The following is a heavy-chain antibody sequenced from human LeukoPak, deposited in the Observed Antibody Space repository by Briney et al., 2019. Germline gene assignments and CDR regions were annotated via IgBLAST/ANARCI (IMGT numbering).Heavy chain of an antibody. D-gene: IGHD3-3*01. CDR1: GYSFTSYW. CDR2: IYPGDSDT. Sequence: GESLKISCKGSGYSFTSYWIGWVRQMPGKGLEWMGIIYPGDSDTRYSPSFQGQVTISADKSISTAYLQWSSLKASDTAMYYCARLPYYDFWSGYQKGYFDLWGRGTLVTVSS. J-gene: IGHJ2*01. V-gene: IGHV5-51*01. CDR3: ARLPYYDFWSGYQKGYFDL.